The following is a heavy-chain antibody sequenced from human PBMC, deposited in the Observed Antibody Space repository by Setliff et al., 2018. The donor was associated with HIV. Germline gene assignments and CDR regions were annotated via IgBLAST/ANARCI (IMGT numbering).Heavy chain of an antibody. CDR1: GFTFSNAW. D-gene: IGHD3-10*01. J-gene: IGHJ4*02. Sequence: PGGSLRLSCAASGFTFSNAWMSWVRQAPGKGLEWIGRIKSKANGGTTDYAVPVKDRFTILRDDSKNTLWLQMNSLKTEDTALYYCARDGLDYYGSGNSPDYWGQGTLVTVSS. CDR2: IKSKANGGTT. V-gene: IGHV3-15*01. CDR3: ARDGLDYYGSGNSPDY.